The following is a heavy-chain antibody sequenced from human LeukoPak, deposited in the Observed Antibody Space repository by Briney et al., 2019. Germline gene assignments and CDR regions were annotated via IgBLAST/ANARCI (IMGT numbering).Heavy chain of an antibody. CDR3: AREIFGSGSYSDF. D-gene: IGHD3-10*01. V-gene: IGHV3-33*01. Sequence: GGSLRLTCAASGFAFNTYAMHWVRQAPGQGLEWVALIWHDGSHKFYSNSVRGQFTISRDNSKNTVSLQMNNLRPEDTAVYYCAREIFGSGSYSDFWGQGTLVTVSS. CDR1: GFAFNTYA. CDR2: IWHDGSHK. J-gene: IGHJ4*02.